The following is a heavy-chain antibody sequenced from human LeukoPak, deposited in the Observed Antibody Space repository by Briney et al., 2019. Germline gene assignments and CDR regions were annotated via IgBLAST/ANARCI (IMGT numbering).Heavy chain of an antibody. CDR3: ARDSSGWFSGWFDP. D-gene: IGHD6-19*01. CDR1: GFTLSSFS. CDR2: INGGGDKA. V-gene: IGHV3-23*01. Sequence: GGSQRLSCEVSGFTLSSFSMNWVRQAPETGLEWVSSINGGGDKAFYADSVKGRFTISSDNSKNSLFLQMNSLRAEDTAVYYCARDSSGWFSGWFDPWGQGTLVTVSS. J-gene: IGHJ5*02.